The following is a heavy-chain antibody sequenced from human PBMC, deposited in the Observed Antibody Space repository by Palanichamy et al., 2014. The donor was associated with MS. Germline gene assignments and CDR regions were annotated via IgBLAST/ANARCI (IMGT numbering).Heavy chain of an antibody. J-gene: IGHJ4*02. D-gene: IGHD2-15*01. Sequence: EVQLVESGGGLIQPGGSLRLSCAASGFTVSSTYINWVRQASGKGLEWVSLIYSGGNTYYAESVKDRFTISRDNSKNTLYLQMNSLRAEDTAVYYCARRSGGVGSPFDYWGQGTLVTVSS. CDR1: GFTVSSTY. CDR3: ARRSGGVGSPFDY. V-gene: IGHV3-53*01. CDR2: IYSGGNT.